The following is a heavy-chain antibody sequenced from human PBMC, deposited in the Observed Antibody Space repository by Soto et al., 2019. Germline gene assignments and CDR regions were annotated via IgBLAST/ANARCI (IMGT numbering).Heavy chain of an antibody. CDR2: ISPNSGRT. V-gene: IGHV1-2*04. CDR3: ARRLGAAGDYFYGLDV. CDR1: GYTFTEYY. D-gene: IGHD6-25*01. Sequence: QEQLVQSGAEVKKPGASVKVSCKGSGYTFTEYYIHWVRQAPGRGLEWMGWISPNSGRTKSAQKFQGWVTRTEDTSIATVYMELNGLKSDDTAIYFCARRLGAAGDYFYGLDVWGQGTAVIVSS. J-gene: IGHJ6*02.